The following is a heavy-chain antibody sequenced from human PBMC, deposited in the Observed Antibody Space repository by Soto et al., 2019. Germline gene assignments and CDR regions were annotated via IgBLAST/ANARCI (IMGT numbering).Heavy chain of an antibody. D-gene: IGHD2-2*01. Sequence: QVQLQESGPGLVKPSQTLSLTCTVSGGSISSGCYYWRWIRQHPGKGLEWIGYIYYSGCTYYNPSLKSRVTISVDTSKNQFSLKLSSVTAADTAVYYCARQFLRYCSSTSCYGMDVWGQGTTVTVSS. CDR3: ARQFLRYCSSTSCYGMDV. V-gene: IGHV4-31*03. CDR1: GGSISSGCYY. CDR2: IYYSGCT. J-gene: IGHJ6*02.